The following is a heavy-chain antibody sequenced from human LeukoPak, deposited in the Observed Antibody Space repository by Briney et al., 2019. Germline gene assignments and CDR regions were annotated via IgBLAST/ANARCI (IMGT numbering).Heavy chain of an antibody. CDR3: ARHPDWSGYYRWFDP. J-gene: IGHJ5*02. Sequence: SETLSLTCTVSGGSFISSSYYWGWIRQPPGKGLEWIGSIYYSGSTYYNPSLKSRVTISVDTSKNQFSLKLSSVTAADTAVYYCARHPDWSGYYRWFDPWGQGTLVTVSS. D-gene: IGHD3-3*01. CDR1: GGSFISSSYY. CDR2: IYYSGST. V-gene: IGHV4-39*01.